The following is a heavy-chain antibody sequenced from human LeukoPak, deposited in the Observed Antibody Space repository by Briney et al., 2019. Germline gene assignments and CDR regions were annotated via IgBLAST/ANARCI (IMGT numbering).Heavy chain of an antibody. Sequence: GGSLRLSCAASGFTFSSYSMNWVRQAPGKGLEWVSSISSSSSYIYYADSVKGRFTISRDNAKNSLYLQMNSLRAEDTAVYYCAAGRARGYYGMDVWGQGTTVTVSS. CDR2: ISSSSSYI. CDR1: GFTFSSYS. J-gene: IGHJ6*02. D-gene: IGHD5-12*01. V-gene: IGHV3-21*04. CDR3: AAGRARGYYGMDV.